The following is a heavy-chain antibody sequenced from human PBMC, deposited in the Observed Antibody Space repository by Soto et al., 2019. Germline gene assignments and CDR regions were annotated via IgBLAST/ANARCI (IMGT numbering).Heavy chain of an antibody. Sequence: SETLSLTCTVSGGSISSGGYYWSWIRQNPGKGLEWIGYIYYSGSTNYNPSLKSRVTISVDTSKNQFSLKLSSVTAADTAVYYCARDESATDPFDIWGQGTMVTVSS. CDR2: IYYSGST. CDR1: GGSISSGGYY. CDR3: ARDESATDPFDI. J-gene: IGHJ3*02. V-gene: IGHV4-31*03. D-gene: IGHD5-12*01.